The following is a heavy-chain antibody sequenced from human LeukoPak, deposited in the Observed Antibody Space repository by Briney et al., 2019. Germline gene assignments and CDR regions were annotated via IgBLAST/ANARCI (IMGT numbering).Heavy chain of an antibody. CDR2: IRAVGSNK. CDR3: AKDNRYDYIWGTYRPNDY. V-gene: IGHV3-30*02. J-gene: IGHJ4*02. D-gene: IGHD3-16*02. Sequence: GGSLRLSCAASGFTVSYFGMYWLRQAPGKWLEWVAFIRAVGSNKYYTDCVKGRFNISRDNSKNTLYLQMNSLRAEDTALYYCAKDNRYDYIWGTYRPNDYWGQGTLVTVSS. CDR1: GFTVSYFG.